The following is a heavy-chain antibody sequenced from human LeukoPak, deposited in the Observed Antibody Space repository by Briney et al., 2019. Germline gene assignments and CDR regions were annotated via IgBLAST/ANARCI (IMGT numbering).Heavy chain of an antibody. CDR2: IYYSGST. D-gene: IGHD5-12*01. J-gene: IGHJ4*02. CDR1: VGSISSYY. CDR3: ARRDGGYDPIDY. V-gene: IGHV4-59*08. Sequence: SETLSLTCTVSVGSISSYYWSWIRQPPGKGLEWIGYIYYSGSTNYNPSLKSRVTISVDTSKNQFSLKLRSVTAADTAVYYCARRDGGYDPIDYWGQGTLVTVSS.